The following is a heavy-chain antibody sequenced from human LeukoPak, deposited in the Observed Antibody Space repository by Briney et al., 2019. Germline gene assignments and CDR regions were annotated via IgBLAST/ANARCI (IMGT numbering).Heavy chain of an antibody. Sequence: SVKVSCKASGGTFSSYAISWVRQAPGQGLEWMGGIIPIFGTANYAQKSQGRVTITTDESTSTAYMELSSLRSEDTAVYYCARTEVSIAAAGSMYYYYYMDVWGKGTTVTVSS. D-gene: IGHD6-13*01. J-gene: IGHJ6*03. CDR1: GGTFSSYA. V-gene: IGHV1-69*05. CDR3: ARTEVSIAAAGSMYYYYYMDV. CDR2: IIPIFGTA.